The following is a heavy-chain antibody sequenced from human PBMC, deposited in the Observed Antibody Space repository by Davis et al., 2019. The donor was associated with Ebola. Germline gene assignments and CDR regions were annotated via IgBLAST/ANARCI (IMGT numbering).Heavy chain of an antibody. D-gene: IGHD2-15*01. Sequence: PGGSLRLSCTVSGGSISSYYWSWIRQPAGKGLEWIGRIYTSGSTNYNPSLKSRVTMSVDTSKNQFSLKLSSVTAADTAVYYCARDSWGGRHYWGQGTLVTVSS. CDR3: ARDSWGGRHY. CDR2: IYTSGST. CDR1: GGSISSYY. V-gene: IGHV4-4*07. J-gene: IGHJ4*02.